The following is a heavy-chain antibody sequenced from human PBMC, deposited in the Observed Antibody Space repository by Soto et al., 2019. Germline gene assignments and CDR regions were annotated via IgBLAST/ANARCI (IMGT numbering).Heavy chain of an antibody. V-gene: IGHV4-34*01. Sequence: SETLSLTCAVYGGSFSDTYWNWFRQPPGKGLEWIGEINHNTNTIYNPSLTSRVTISVDTSKNHFSLKLTSVTAADTAVYYCARSGVEYSYGAFDYWGQGTLVTVSS. CDR2: INHNTNT. CDR1: GGSFSDTY. CDR3: ARSGVEYSYGAFDY. D-gene: IGHD5-18*01. J-gene: IGHJ4*02.